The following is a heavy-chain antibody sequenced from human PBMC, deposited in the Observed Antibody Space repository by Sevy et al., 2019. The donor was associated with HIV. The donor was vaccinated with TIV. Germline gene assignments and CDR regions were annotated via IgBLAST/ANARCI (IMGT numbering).Heavy chain of an antibody. CDR2: IYLDGSEK. Sequence: GGSLRLSCAASGSSFRSYWMTWVRQAPGKGLEWVASIYLDGSEKYNMDPVKGRFTDARDNAENSLFLQLNSLRVEDTAVYYCAREGSYGDYMLSYYYGMDVWGQGTTVTISS. CDR3: AREGSYGDYMLSYYYGMDV. D-gene: IGHD4-17*01. CDR1: GSSFRSYW. V-gene: IGHV3-7*01. J-gene: IGHJ6*02.